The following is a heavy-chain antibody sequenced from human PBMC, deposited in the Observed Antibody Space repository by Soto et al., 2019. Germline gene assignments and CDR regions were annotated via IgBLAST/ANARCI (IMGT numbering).Heavy chain of an antibody. V-gene: IGHV3-23*01. CDR3: AKLQYSNYVGYFFD. Sequence: GGSLRLSCAASGFTFSSYAMSWVRQAPGKGLEWVSAISGSGGSTYYADSVKGRFTISRDNSKNTLYLQMNSLRAEDTVVYYCAKLQYSNYVGYFFDWGQGTLVTVSS. D-gene: IGHD4-4*01. CDR1: GFTFSSYA. CDR2: ISGSGGST. J-gene: IGHJ4*02.